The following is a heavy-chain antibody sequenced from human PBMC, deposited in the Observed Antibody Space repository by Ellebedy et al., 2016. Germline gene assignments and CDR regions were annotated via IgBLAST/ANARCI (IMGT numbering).Heavy chain of an antibody. J-gene: IGHJ6*02. CDR1: GFTFGDHL. V-gene: IGHV3-43*01. CDR3: AKGFNGLDA. Sequence: GGSLRLXXAASGFTFGDHLMHWVRQAPGKGLEWVCRITWDGSETHYADSVKGRFTISRDNSKDSLFLQMTNLRSEDTAFYFCAKGFNGLDAWGPGTTVVVS. CDR2: ITWDGSET.